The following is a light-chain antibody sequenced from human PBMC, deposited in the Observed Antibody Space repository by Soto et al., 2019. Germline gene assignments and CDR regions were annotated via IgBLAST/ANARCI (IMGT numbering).Light chain of an antibody. J-gene: IGKJ4*01. CDR1: QAIKNY. CDR2: EAS. V-gene: IGKV1-33*01. Sequence: DIQMTQSPSSLSASVGDRVTITCQASQAIKNYLNWYQQKPGQAPKLLIYEASNLETGVPSRFSGSGSGRSFTFTISSLQPEDIATYYCQQCDDFITFGGGTRIEIK. CDR3: QQCDDFIT.